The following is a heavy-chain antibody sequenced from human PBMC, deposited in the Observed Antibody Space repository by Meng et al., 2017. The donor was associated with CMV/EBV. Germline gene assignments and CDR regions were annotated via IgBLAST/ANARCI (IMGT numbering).Heavy chain of an antibody. D-gene: IGHD7-27*01. Sequence: EVQLGESGGGLVQPGGSLRLACADSGFTFSRYWMHWVRQVPGKGLVWVSRLNEDGSFTSYADSVKGRFTISRDNAKNTLYLQMNSLRVDDSGVYYCGRDLTGERDQWGQGTLVTVSS. CDR3: GRDLTGERDQ. J-gene: IGHJ4*02. CDR1: GFTFSRYW. V-gene: IGHV3-74*03. CDR2: LNEDGSFT.